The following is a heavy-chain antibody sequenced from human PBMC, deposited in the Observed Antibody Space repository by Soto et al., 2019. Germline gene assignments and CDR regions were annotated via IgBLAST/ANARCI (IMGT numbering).Heavy chain of an antibody. J-gene: IGHJ5*02. D-gene: IGHD3-3*01. V-gene: IGHV1-8*01. Sequence: QVQLVQSGAEVKKPGASVKVSCKASGYTFTSYDINWVRQATGQGLEWRGWMNPNSRNTGYAQKCQARVTHSNNTSLCTAYEELSSLRSEDTAVYYCARLRTEGIPIFGGGSDPWGQGTLVTVCS. CDR3: ARLRTEGIPIFGGGSDP. CDR2: MNPNSRNT. CDR1: GYTFTSYD.